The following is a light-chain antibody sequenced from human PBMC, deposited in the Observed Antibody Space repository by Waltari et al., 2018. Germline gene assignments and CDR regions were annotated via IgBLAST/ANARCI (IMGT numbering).Light chain of an antibody. V-gene: IGKV3-15*01. Sequence: EIVLTQSPATLSLSPGERATLSCRASQSVSSSLAWYQQKPGQAPRLLIYGASSRATGIPDRFSGSGSGTDFTLTISSLEPEDFAVYYCQQYSNWPLTFGGGTKMEIK. CDR1: QSVSSS. J-gene: IGKJ4*01. CDR2: GAS. CDR3: QQYSNWPLT.